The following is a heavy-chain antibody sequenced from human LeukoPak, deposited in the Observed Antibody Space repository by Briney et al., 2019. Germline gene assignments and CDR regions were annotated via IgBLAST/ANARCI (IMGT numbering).Heavy chain of an antibody. D-gene: IGHD3-10*01. CDR3: ARAGSGSGSPDFDY. V-gene: IGHV4-39*07. J-gene: IGHJ4*02. CDR1: GGSISSYY. CDR2: IYYSGST. Sequence: KTSETLSLTCTVSGGSISSYYWGWIRQPPGKGLEWIGSIYYSGSTYYNPSLKSRVTISVDTSKNQFSLKLSSVTAADTAVYYCARAGSGSGSPDFDYWGQGTLVTVSS.